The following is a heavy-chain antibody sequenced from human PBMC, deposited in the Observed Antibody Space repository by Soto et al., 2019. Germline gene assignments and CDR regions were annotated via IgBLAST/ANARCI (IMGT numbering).Heavy chain of an antibody. D-gene: IGHD6-6*01. CDR3: TTALGGSSPADAFDI. V-gene: IGHV3-15*01. CDR1: GFTFSNAW. CDR2: IKSKTDGGTT. Sequence: GGSLRLSCAASGFTFSNAWMSWVRQAPGKGLEWVARIKSKTDGGTTDYAAPVKGRFTISRDNSKDTLYLQMNSLKTEDTAVYYCTTALGGSSPADAFDIWGQGTMVTVSS. J-gene: IGHJ3*02.